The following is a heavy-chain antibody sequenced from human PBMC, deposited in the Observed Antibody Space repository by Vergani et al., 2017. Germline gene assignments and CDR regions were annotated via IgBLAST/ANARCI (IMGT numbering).Heavy chain of an antibody. CDR3: ARGHWGLDWFDP. CDR1: GGSISSGSYY. J-gene: IGHJ5*02. Sequence: QVQLQESGPGLVKPSQTLSLTCTVSGGSISSGSYYWSWIRQPAGKGLEWIGRIYTSGSTNYNPSLKSRGTISVDTSKNQFSLKLSSVTAADTAVYYCARGHWGLDWFDPWGQGTLVTVSS. V-gene: IGHV4-61*02. D-gene: IGHD7-27*01. CDR2: IYTSGST.